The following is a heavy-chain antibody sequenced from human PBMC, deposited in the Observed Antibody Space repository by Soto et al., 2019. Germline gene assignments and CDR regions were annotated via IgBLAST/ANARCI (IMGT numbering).Heavy chain of an antibody. CDR3: TRGLGGVTIFLFDY. CDR1: GFTFGDYA. CDR2: IRSKAYGGTT. Sequence: GGSLRLSCTASGFTFGDYAMSWFRQAPGKGLEWVGFIRSKAYGGTTEYAASVKGRFTISRDDSKSIAYLQMNSLKTEDTAVYYCTRGLGGVTIFLFDYWGQGTLVTVSS. V-gene: IGHV3-49*03. D-gene: IGHD2-21*02. J-gene: IGHJ4*02.